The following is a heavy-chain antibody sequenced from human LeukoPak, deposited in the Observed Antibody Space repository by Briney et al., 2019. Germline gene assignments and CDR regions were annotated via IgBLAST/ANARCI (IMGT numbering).Heavy chain of an antibody. J-gene: IGHJ4*02. CDR3: ARVLPYSSGWSFDY. V-gene: IGHV4-59*01. Sequence: SETLSLTCTVSGGSISSYYWSWIRQPPGKGLEWIGYIYYSGSTNYNPSLKSRVTISVDTSKNQFSLKLSSVTAADTAVYYCARVLPYSSGWSFDYWGQGTLVTVSP. CDR2: IYYSGST. CDR1: GGSISSYY. D-gene: IGHD6-19*01.